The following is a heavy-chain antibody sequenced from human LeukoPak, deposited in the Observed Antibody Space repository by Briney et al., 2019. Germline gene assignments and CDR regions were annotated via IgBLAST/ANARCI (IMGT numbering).Heavy chain of an antibody. Sequence: PGGSLRLSCAASGFTFSSYAMHWVRQAPGKGLEWVAVISYDGSNKYYADSVKGRFTISRDNSKNTLYLQMNSLRAEDTAVYYCARDIDSSGHYLFDYWGQGTLVTVSS. CDR3: ARDIDSSGHYLFDY. D-gene: IGHD3-22*01. V-gene: IGHV3-30-3*01. CDR1: GFTFSSYA. J-gene: IGHJ4*02. CDR2: ISYDGSNK.